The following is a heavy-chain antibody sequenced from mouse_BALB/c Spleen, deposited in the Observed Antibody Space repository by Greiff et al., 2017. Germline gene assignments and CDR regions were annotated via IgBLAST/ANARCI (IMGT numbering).Heavy chain of an antibody. V-gene: IGHV1-7*01. CDR2: INPSTGYT. J-gene: IGHJ3*01. Sequence: VQLQQSGAELAKPGASVKMSCKASGYTFTSYWMHWVKQRPGQGLEWIGYINPSTGYTEYNQKFKDKATLTADKSSSTAYMQLSSLTSEDSAVYYCAIYYGSSYGAYWGQGTLVTVSA. CDR1: GYTFTSYW. CDR3: AIYYGSSYGAY. D-gene: IGHD1-1*01.